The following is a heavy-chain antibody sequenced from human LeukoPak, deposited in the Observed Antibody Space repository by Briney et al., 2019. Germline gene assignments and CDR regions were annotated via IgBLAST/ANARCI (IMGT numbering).Heavy chain of an antibody. CDR2: TYYRSKWSS. Sequence: SQTLSLTCAISGDNVSSKSAAWNWIRQSPSRGLEWLGRTYYRSKWSSGYAESVKSRLTISPDISKNQFSLQLRSVTPEDTAMYYCARDEYGDYYGMDVWGQGTTVTVSS. V-gene: IGHV6-1*01. CDR1: GDNVSSKSAA. CDR3: ARDEYGDYYGMDV. D-gene: IGHD4-17*01. J-gene: IGHJ6*02.